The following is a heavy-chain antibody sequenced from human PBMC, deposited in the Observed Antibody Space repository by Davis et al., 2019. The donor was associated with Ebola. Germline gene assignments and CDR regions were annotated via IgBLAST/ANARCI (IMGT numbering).Heavy chain of an antibody. J-gene: IGHJ3*02. CDR2: ISYDGSNK. CDR3: ARDVPPDDTIFGVVTTNAFDI. D-gene: IGHD3-3*01. V-gene: IGHV3-30*03. Sequence: PSETLSLTCTVSGGSISSSSYYWGWIRQAPGKGLEWVAVISYDGSNKYYADSVKGRFTISRDNSKNTLYLQMNSLRAEDTAVYYCARDVPPDDTIFGVVTTNAFDIWGQGTMVTVSS. CDR1: GGSISSSS.